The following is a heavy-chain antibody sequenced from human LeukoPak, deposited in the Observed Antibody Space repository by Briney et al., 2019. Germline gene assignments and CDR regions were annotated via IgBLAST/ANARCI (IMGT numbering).Heavy chain of an antibody. Sequence: XSVXVXCXXXGYTFTSYGISWVRQAPGQGGERMGGISAYNGNTNYTQKLQGRDTITTETSTSTAYMELRSLRSDDTAVYYCARLAVAGTDVDYWGQGTLVTVSS. CDR1: GYTFTSYG. V-gene: IGHV1-18*01. D-gene: IGHD6-19*01. CDR3: ARLAVAGTDVDY. J-gene: IGHJ4*02. CDR2: ISAYNGNT.